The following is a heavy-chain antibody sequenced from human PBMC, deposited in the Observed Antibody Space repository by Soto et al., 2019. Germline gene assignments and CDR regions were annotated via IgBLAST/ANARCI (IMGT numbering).Heavy chain of an antibody. Sequence: QLQLVESGGGVVQPGTSLRLSCAASGFRFKSFVMHWVRQAPGKGLEWVAFTSYDGSNKDYGDSVKGRFTVSRDNSQNTLLLQMDFLRPEDTALYDCARWGATGGFDLWGQGTLVSVSS. CDR2: TSYDGSNK. CDR1: GFRFKSFV. V-gene: IGHV3-30*19. CDR3: ARWGATGGFDL. D-gene: IGHD3-16*01. J-gene: IGHJ4*02.